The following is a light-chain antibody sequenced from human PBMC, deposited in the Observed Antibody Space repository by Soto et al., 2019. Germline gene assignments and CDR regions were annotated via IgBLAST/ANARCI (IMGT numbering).Light chain of an antibody. J-gene: IGKJ2*01. Sequence: EIVMTQSPATLSVSPVERATFSFRSSQSVNTNLAWYQLKPDQAPRLLIYDASTRATGIPPRFSGGGSGTEFTVTISSLQSEDFAIYYCQQYDIWPPYTFGQGTKVDI. CDR3: QQYDIWPPYT. CDR1: QSVNTN. V-gene: IGKV3-15*01. CDR2: DAS.